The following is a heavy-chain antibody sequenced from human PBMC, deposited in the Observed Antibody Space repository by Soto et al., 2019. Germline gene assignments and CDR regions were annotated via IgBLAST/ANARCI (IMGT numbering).Heavy chain of an antibody. CDR3: ARHVTSAAVHFDY. CDR1: GGSIHSYF. D-gene: IGHD6-13*01. J-gene: IGHJ4*02. CDR2: IYHSGST. V-gene: IGHV4-59*08. Sequence: PSETLSLTCTVSGGSIHSYFWSWIRQPPGKGLEWIGLIYHSGSTNYNPSLKSRVTMLVDTSKNQFSLKLSSVTVADTAVYYCARHVTSAAVHFDYWGQGTLVTVSS.